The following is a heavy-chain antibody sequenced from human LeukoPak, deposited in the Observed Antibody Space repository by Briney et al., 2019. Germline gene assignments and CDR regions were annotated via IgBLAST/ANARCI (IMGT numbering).Heavy chain of an antibody. V-gene: IGHV1-18*01. J-gene: IGHJ3*02. CDR2: ISAYHGKT. Sequence: ASVKVSCKASGYDFSTFGISWVRQAPGEGLEWMGWISAYHGKTNFPQRFQGRVTLTTETSTSTAYMELRSLRSDDTAIYYCARDAPFMVPGTGDAFDIWGGGTRVCVSS. CDR1: GYDFSTFG. D-gene: IGHD6-19*01. CDR3: ARDAPFMVPGTGDAFDI.